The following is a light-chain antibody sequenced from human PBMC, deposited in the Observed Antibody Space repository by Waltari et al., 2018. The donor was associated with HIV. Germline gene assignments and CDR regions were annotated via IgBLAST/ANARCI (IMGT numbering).Light chain of an antibody. CDR1: SSSIGSGY. J-gene: IGLJ3*02. Sequence: QSVLTQPPSVSGAPGQRVTVSCSGSSSSIGSGYVCWYQQLPGAAPKLVIYRNDQLPSGVPARFPGSKSGPSASLAISGLRSEDEAVYYCGAWNGSPSGPVFGGGTKLTVL. CDR3: GAWNGSPSGPV. V-gene: IGLV1-47*01. CDR2: RND.